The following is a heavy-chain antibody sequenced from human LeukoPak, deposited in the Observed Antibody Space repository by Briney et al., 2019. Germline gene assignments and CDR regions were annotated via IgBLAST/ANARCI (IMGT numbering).Heavy chain of an antibody. V-gene: IGHV4-59*01. Sequence: SETLSLTCTVSGGPISSYYWSWIRQPPGKGLEWIGYIYYSGSTNYNPSLKSRVTISVDTSKNQFSLKLSSVTAADTAVYYCARGGGITIFGVVIDDWFDPWGQGTLVTVSS. CDR2: IYYSGST. D-gene: IGHD3-3*01. J-gene: IGHJ5*02. CDR3: ARGGGITIFGVVIDDWFDP. CDR1: GGPISSYY.